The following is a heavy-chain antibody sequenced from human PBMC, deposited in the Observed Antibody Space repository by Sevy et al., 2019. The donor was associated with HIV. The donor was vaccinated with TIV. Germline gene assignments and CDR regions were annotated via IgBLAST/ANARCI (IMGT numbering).Heavy chain of an antibody. CDR2: IWYDGSNK. J-gene: IGHJ6*02. V-gene: IGHV3-33*01. CDR3: ARDRGYCSSTSCPRRYYYGMDV. Sequence: GGSLRLSCAASGFTFSSYGMHWVRQAPGKGLEWVAVIWYDGSNKYYADSVKGRFTISRDNSKNTLYLQMNSLRAEDTAVYYCARDRGYCSSTSCPRRYYYGMDVWGQWTTVTVSS. D-gene: IGHD2-2*01. CDR1: GFTFSSYG.